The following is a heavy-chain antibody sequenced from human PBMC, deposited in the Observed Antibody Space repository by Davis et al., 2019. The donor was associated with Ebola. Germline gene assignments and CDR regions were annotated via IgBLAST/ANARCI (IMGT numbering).Heavy chain of an antibody. D-gene: IGHD3-22*01. CDR2: VYYTGDT. V-gene: IGHV4-39*07. CDR1: GGSINGNSYY. Sequence: MPSETLSLTCIVSGGSINGNSYYWGWIRQSPGKGLEWIGNVYYTGDTYYSPSLTSRVTISVDTSRNLFSLQLTSVTAADTAVYYCARGDSYYDPSGYYAGPEAPDHWGQGTLVSVSS. J-gene: IGHJ4*02. CDR3: ARGDSYYDPSGYYAGPEAPDH.